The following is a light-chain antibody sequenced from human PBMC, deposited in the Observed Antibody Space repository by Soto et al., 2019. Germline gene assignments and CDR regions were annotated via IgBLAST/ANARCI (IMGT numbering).Light chain of an antibody. Sequence: DIQMTQSPSSLSASVGDRVTITCRASQSISSYLNWYQQKPGKAPKLLIFAASSLQSGVPSRFSGSRSGPDFTLTISSLQPEEFATYYCQQSYSSPPTFGQGTKVDIK. CDR2: AAS. CDR3: QQSYSSPPT. J-gene: IGKJ1*01. V-gene: IGKV1-39*01. CDR1: QSISSY.